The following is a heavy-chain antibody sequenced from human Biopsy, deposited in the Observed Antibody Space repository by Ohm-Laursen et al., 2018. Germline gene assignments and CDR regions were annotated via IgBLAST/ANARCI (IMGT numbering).Heavy chain of an antibody. CDR1: GGSITADF. D-gene: IGHD3/OR15-3a*01. CDR2: RFHSGSP. J-gene: IGHJ4*02. CDR3: VRLNRRGNIIFFDY. Sequence: TLSLTCPVSGGSITADFWTWIRQTPEERLEWIGYRFHSGSPMYNPSLKSRVTISVDTSKSQFSLTLTSVTAADTAVYYCVRLNRRGNIIFFDYWGRGTLVTVSS. V-gene: IGHV4-59*08.